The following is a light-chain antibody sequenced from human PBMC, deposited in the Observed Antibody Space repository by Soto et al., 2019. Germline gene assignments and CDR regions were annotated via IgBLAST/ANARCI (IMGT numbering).Light chain of an antibody. Sequence: IVLTKSPGTLSLSPGERATLSCRASQSVSSSYLAWYQQNPGQAPRLLIYGASSRATGIPDRFSGSGSGTDFTLTISRLEPEDFAVYYCQQYGSSLLTFGGGTKVEIK. V-gene: IGKV3-20*01. CDR2: GAS. J-gene: IGKJ4*01. CDR3: QQYGSSLLT. CDR1: QSVSSSY.